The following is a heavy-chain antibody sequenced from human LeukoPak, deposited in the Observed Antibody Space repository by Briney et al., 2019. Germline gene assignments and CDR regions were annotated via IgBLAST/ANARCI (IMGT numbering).Heavy chain of an antibody. J-gene: IGHJ4*02. CDR2: IDHSGST. Sequence: SETLSLTCAVYGGSFSGYYWSWIRQPPGMGLEWIGEIDHSGSTNYNPSLKSRVTISVDTSKNQFSLKLSSVTAADTAVYYCARKLVLRYSRGYFDYWGQGTLVTVSS. V-gene: IGHV4-34*01. D-gene: IGHD3-9*01. CDR1: GGSFSGYY. CDR3: ARKLVLRYSRGYFDY.